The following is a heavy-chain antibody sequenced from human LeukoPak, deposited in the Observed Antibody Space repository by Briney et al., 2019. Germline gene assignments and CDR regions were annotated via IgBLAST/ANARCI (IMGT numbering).Heavy chain of an antibody. CDR3: ARAEWFGEIIDY. D-gene: IGHD3-10*01. CDR1: GGSISSGGYT. Sequence: PSETLSLTCAVSGGSISSGGYTWSWIRQPPGKGLEWIGYIYYSGSTYYNPSLKSRVTISVDTSKNQFSLKLSSVTAADTAVYYCARAEWFGEIIDYWGQGTLVTVSS. CDR2: IYYSGST. V-gene: IGHV4-30-4*07. J-gene: IGHJ4*02.